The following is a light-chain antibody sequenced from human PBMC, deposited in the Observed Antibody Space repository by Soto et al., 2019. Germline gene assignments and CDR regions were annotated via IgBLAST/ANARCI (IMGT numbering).Light chain of an antibody. CDR2: DVS. CDR1: SSDVGGYNY. Sequence: QSVLTQPASVSGSPGQSITISCTGTSSDVGGYNYVSWYQQHPGKAPKLMIYDVSSRPSGVSNRFSGAKSGNTASLTISGQQAEDEAYYCCCSYTSSSPYVFGTGTKVTVL. J-gene: IGLJ1*01. CDR3: CSYTSSSPYV. V-gene: IGLV2-14*01.